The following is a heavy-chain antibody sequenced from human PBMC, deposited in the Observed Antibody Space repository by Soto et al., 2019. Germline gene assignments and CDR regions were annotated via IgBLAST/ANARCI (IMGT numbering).Heavy chain of an antibody. Sequence: TSETLSLTCTVSGGSNSSYYWSWIRQPPGKGLDWIGYIYYSGSTNYNPSLKSRVTISVDTSKNQFSLKLSSVTAADTAVYYCARYGGYCSSTSCYFAEYFQHWGQGTLVTVSS. V-gene: IGHV4-59*08. CDR3: ARYGGYCSSTSCYFAEYFQH. CDR2: IYYSGST. CDR1: GGSNSSYY. J-gene: IGHJ1*01. D-gene: IGHD2-2*01.